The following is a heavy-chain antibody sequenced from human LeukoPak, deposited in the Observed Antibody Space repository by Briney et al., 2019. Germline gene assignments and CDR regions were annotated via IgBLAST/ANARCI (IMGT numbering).Heavy chain of an antibody. J-gene: IGHJ4*02. CDR3: ARDLQSPYCSSTSCYPDYFDY. CDR1: GFTFSSYW. CDR2: IKQDGSEK. V-gene: IGHV3-7*01. D-gene: IGHD2-2*01. Sequence: GGSLRLSCAASGFTFSSYWMSWVRQAPGTGLEWVANIKQDGSEKYYVDSVKGRFTISRDNAKNSLYLQMNSLRAEDTAVYYCARDLQSPYCSSTSCYPDYFDYWGQGTLVTVSS.